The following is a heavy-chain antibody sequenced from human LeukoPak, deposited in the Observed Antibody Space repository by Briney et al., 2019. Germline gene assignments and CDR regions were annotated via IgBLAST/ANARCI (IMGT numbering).Heavy chain of an antibody. D-gene: IGHD2-2*01. CDR1: GFTFSDYY. CDR3: ARRHCSSTSCPPVDY. Sequence: GGSLRLSCAASGFTFSDYYMSWIRQAPGKGLEWVSYITSGSTIYYADSVKGRFTISRDNAKNSLYLQMNSLRAEDTAVYYCARRHCSSTSCPPVDYWGQGTLVTVSS. CDR2: ITSGSTI. V-gene: IGHV3-11*04. J-gene: IGHJ4*02.